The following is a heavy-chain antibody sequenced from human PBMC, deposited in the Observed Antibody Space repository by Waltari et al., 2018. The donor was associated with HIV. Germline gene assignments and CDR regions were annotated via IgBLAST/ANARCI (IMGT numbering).Heavy chain of an antibody. V-gene: IGHV1-8*01. CDR3: ARGRSGSGSYLCDY. CDR2: MNPNGGNT. CDR1: GYTFTSYD. J-gene: IGHJ4*02. Sequence: QVQLVQSGAEVKKPGASVKVSCKASGYTFTSYDINWVRQATGQGLEWMGWMNPNGGNTGYAKRFQGRVTMTRTTSISTAYMELSSLRSKDTAVYYCARGRSGSGSYLCDYWGQGTLVTVSS. D-gene: IGHD3-10*01.